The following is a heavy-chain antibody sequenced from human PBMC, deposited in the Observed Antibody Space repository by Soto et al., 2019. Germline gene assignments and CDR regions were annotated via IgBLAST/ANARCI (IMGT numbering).Heavy chain of an antibody. D-gene: IGHD2-15*01. CDR2: INPNSGGT. CDR1: GYTFTGYY. Sequence: QVQLVQSGAEVKKPGASVKVSCKASGYTFTGYYMHWVRQAPGQGLAWMGWINPNSGGTNYAQKCQGRVTMTSDTSISTAYMELSRLRSDDTAVYYCARGGYCSGGSCYSDYWGQGNLVTVSS. V-gene: IGHV1-2*02. CDR3: ARGGYCSGGSCYSDY. J-gene: IGHJ4*02.